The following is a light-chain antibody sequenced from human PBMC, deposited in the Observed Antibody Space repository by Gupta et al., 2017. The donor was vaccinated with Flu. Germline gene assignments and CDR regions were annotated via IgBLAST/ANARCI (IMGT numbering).Light chain of an antibody. J-gene: IGLJ2*01. V-gene: IGLV1-44*01. CDR3: AAWDDSRNGGV. CDR2: NDN. CDR1: NSNVGSND. Sequence: RGTISSSGANSNVGSNDVNWYHQVPGATPKFLIYNDNGRPSGAPERFSASKSGTSASMATSGLQAEDEADYYCAAWDDSRNGGVFGGGTKLTVL.